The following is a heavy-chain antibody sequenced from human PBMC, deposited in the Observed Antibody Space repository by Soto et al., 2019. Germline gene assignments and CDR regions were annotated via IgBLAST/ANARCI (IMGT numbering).Heavy chain of an antibody. J-gene: IGHJ4*02. CDR3: ASMYYYDTSGSGPL. CDR1: GGSFSGYY. CDR2: INHSGST. D-gene: IGHD3-22*01. Sequence: SETLSLTCAVYGGSFSGYYWSWIRQPPGKGLEWIGEINHSGSTNCNPSLKSRVTISVDTSKNQFSLKLSSVTAADTAVYYCASMYYYDTSGSGPLWGQGTLVTVSS. V-gene: IGHV4-34*01.